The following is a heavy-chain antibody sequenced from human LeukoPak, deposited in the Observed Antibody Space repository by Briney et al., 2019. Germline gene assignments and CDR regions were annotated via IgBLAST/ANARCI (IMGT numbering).Heavy chain of an antibody. CDR1: GYSISSGYY. CDR3: ARGPYGGGGHFGY. CDR2: IYHSGST. J-gene: IGHJ4*02. D-gene: IGHD4-23*01. V-gene: IGHV4-38-2*02. Sequence: SETLSLTCTVSGYSISSGYYWGWIRQPPGKGLEWIGSIYHSGSTYYNPSLKSRVTISVDTSKNQFSLKLSSVTATDTAVYYCARGPYGGGGHFGYWGQGTLVTVSS.